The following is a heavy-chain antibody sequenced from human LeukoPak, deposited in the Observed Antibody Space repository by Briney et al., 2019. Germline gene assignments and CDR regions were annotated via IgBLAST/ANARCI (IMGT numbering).Heavy chain of an antibody. CDR3: ARGKLYGSGSYYKGNFDY. CDR2: INHSGST. J-gene: IGHJ4*02. Sequence: SETLSLTCAVYGGSFSGYYWSWIRKPPGQGMEWIGEINHSGSTNYNPSLKSRVTISVDTSKNQFSLKLSSVTAADTAVYYCARGKLYGSGSYYKGNFDYWGQGTLVTVSS. D-gene: IGHD3-10*01. CDR1: GGSFSGYY. V-gene: IGHV4-34*01.